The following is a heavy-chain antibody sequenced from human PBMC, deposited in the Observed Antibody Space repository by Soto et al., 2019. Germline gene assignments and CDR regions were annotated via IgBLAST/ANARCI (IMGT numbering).Heavy chain of an antibody. V-gene: IGHV4-30-4*01. CDR3: ARTLRSGWWHFDY. D-gene: IGHD6-19*01. Sequence: PSETLSLTCTVSGGSISSGDYYWSWIRQPPGKGLEWIGYIYYSGSTYYNPSLKSRVTISVDTSKNQFSLKLSSVTAADTAVYYCARTLRSGWWHFDYWGQGTLVTVSS. CDR2: IYYSGST. J-gene: IGHJ4*02. CDR1: GGSISSGDYY.